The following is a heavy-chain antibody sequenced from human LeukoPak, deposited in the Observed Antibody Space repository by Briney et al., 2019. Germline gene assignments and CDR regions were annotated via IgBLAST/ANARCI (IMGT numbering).Heavy chain of an antibody. CDR2: ISSSSSYI. J-gene: IGHJ4*02. CDR3: ARISSGSYSNDSDY. D-gene: IGHD1-26*01. Sequence: GSLRLSCAASGFTFSSYSMNWVRQAPGKGLEWVSSISSSSSYIYYADSVKGRFTISRDNAKNSLYLQMNSLRAEDTAVYYCARISSGSYSNDSDYWGQGTLVTVSS. V-gene: IGHV3-21*01. CDR1: GFTFSSYS.